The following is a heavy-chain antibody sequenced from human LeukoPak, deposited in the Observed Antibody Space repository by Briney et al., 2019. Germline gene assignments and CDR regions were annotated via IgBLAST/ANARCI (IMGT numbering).Heavy chain of an antibody. CDR3: ARDLHYYDSSGYYP. Sequence: TGGSLRLSCAGSGFTFSSYGMPWVRQAPGKGLEWVAVIWYDGSNKYYADSVKGRFTISRDNSKNTLYLQMNSLRAEDTAVYYCARDLHYYDSSGYYPWGQGTLVTVSS. CDR2: IWYDGSNK. D-gene: IGHD3-22*01. V-gene: IGHV3-33*01. CDR1: GFTFSSYG. J-gene: IGHJ5*02.